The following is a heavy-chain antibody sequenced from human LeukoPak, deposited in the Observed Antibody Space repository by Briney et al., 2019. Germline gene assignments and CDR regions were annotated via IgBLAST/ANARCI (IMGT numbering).Heavy chain of an antibody. CDR2: MNPNSGNT. V-gene: IGHV1-8*03. Sequence: ASVKVSCKASGYTFTSYDINWVRQATGQGLEWMGWMNPNSGNTGYAQKFQGRVTITRSTSISTAYMELSSLRSEGTAVYYCARYPKHPLNAFDIWGQGTMVTVSS. J-gene: IGHJ3*02. CDR1: GYTFTSYD. CDR3: ARYPKHPLNAFDI.